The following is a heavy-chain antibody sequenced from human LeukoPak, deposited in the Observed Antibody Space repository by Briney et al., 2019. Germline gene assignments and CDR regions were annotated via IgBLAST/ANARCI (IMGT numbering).Heavy chain of an antibody. CDR2: IIPIFGTA. D-gene: IGHD6-19*01. V-gene: IGHV1-69*06. CDR1: GGTFSSYA. Sequence: SVKVSSKASGGTFSSYAISWVRQAPGQGLEWMGGIIPIFGTANYAQKFQGRVTMTEDTSTDTAYMELSSLRSEDTAVYYCATDLGQSSGWGRGYYFDYWGQGTLVTVSS. CDR3: ATDLGQSSGWGRGYYFDY. J-gene: IGHJ4*02.